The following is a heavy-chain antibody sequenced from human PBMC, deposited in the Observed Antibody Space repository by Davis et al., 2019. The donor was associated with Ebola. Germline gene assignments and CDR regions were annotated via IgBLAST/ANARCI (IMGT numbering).Heavy chain of an antibody. D-gene: IGHD6-19*01. CDR1: GGSISSYY. Sequence: PSETLSLTCTVSGGSISSYYWGWIRQPPGKGLEWIGSIYYSGSTYYNPSLKSRFTISVDTSKNQFSLKLSSVTAADTAVYYCARLERLVPRYFDLWGRGTLVTVSS. CDR2: IYYSGST. CDR3: ARLERLVPRYFDL. J-gene: IGHJ2*01. V-gene: IGHV4-39*01.